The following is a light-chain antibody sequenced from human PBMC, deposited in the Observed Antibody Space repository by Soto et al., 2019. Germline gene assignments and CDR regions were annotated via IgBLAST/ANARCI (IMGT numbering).Light chain of an antibody. CDR3: CSYVGSYSYV. CDR2: NVN. J-gene: IGLJ1*01. V-gene: IGLV2-11*01. Sequence: QSALTQPPSASGSPGQAVTISCTGTSSDIGGYDFVSWYQVRPGEAPQLIIYNVNGRPSGVPRRFSGSKSGNTASLTISGLQAEDEADYYCCSYVGSYSYVFGIGTKVTVL. CDR1: SSDIGGYDF.